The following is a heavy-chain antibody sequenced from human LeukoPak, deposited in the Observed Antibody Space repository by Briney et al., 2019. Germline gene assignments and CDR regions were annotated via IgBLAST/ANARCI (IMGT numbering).Heavy chain of an antibody. D-gene: IGHD6-19*01. J-gene: IGHJ4*02. CDR2: ISWNSGSI. Sequence: SGGSLRLSCAASGFTFDDYAMHWVRQAPGKGLEWVSGISWNSGSIGYADSVKGRFTISRDNAKNSLYLQMNSLRAEDTALYYCAKDHLILGAVAGLFDYWGQGTLVTVSS. CDR1: GFTFDDYA. V-gene: IGHV3-9*01. CDR3: AKDHLILGAVAGLFDY.